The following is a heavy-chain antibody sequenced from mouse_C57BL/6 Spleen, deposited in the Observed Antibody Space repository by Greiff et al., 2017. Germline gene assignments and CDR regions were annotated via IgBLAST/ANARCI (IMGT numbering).Heavy chain of an antibody. J-gene: IGHJ3*01. V-gene: IGHV1-82*01. CDR1: GYAFSSSW. CDR2: IYPGDGDT. Sequence: VQLQQSGPELVKPGASVKISCKASGYAFSSSWMNWVKQRPGKGLEWIGRIYPGDGDTNYNGKFKGKATLTVDKSSSTAYMQLSSLTSEDSAVYFCARYDYDGAYWGQGALVTVSA. D-gene: IGHD2-4*01. CDR3: ARYDYDGAY.